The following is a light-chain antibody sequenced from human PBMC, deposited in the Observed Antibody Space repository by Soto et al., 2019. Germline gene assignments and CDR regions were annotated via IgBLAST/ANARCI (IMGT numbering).Light chain of an antibody. J-gene: IGKJ1*01. CDR2: DAS. CDR3: QQYDNYSAT. Sequence: DIQMTQSPATLSASVGDRVTITCRASQSISSWLAWYQQKPGKAPKLLIYDASNLESGVPSRFSGSGSGTEFTLTISSLQPDDFATYYCQQYDNYSATFGQGTKVDIK. CDR1: QSISSW. V-gene: IGKV1-5*01.